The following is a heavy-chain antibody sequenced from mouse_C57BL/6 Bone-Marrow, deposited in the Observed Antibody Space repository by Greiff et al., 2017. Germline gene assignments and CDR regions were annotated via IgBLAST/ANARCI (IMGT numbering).Heavy chain of an antibody. CDR3: TRSSGAY. CDR2: IYPGSGST. J-gene: IGHJ3*01. V-gene: IGHV1-55*01. CDR1: GYTFTSYW. D-gene: IGHD3-2*02. Sequence: VQLQQPGAELVKPGASVKMSCKASGYTFTSYWITWVKQRPGQGLEWIGDIYPGSGSTNYTEKFKSKATLTVDTSSSAAYMQLSSLTSEDSAVYYCTRSSGAYWGQGTLVTVSA.